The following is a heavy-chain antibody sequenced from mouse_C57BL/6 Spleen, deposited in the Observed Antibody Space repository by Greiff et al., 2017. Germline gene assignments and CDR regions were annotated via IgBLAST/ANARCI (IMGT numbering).Heavy chain of an antibody. D-gene: IGHD2-12*01. CDR2: IDPSDSET. J-gene: IGHJ3*01. Sequence: QVQLQQPGAELVRPGSSVKLSCKASGYTFTSYWMHWVKQRPIQGLEWIGNIDPSDSETHYNQKFKDKATLTVDKSSSTAYMQLSSLTSEDSAVYYCARYGDSYYVKFAYWGQGTLVTVSA. V-gene: IGHV1-52*01. CDR1: GYTFTSYW. CDR3: ARYGDSYYVKFAY.